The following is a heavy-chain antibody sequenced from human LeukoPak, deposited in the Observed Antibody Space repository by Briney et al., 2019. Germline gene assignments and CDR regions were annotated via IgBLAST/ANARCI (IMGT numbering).Heavy chain of an antibody. CDR3: ARGWAYGDPNSMDV. J-gene: IGHJ6*04. V-gene: IGHV6-1*01. D-gene: IGHD4-17*01. CDR2: AYYRSKWYN. Sequence: SQTLSLTCAISGDSVSSNSAAWNWIRQSPSRGLEWLGRAYYRSKWYNDYAVSVKSRITINPDASKNQFSLQLNSVTPENTAVYYCARGWAYGDPNSMDVWGKGTTVTVSS. CDR1: GDSVSSNSAA.